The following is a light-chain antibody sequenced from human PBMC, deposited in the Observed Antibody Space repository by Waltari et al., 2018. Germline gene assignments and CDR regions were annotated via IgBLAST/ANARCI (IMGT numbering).Light chain of an antibody. CDR3: SSYTSATTLSVV. CDR1: RGDVGGYNY. CDR2: EVS. J-gene: IGLJ2*01. V-gene: IGLV2-14*01. Sequence: QSALTQPASVSVSPGQSITISCTGTRGDVGGYNYVSWYQQHAGKAPKVIIYEVSNRPSGVSTRFSASKSGDTASLTISGLQAEDEATYYCSSYTSATTLSVVFGGGTKVTVL.